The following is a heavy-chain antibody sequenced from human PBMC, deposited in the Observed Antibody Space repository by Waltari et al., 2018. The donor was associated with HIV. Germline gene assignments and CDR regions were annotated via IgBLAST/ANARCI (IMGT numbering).Heavy chain of an antibody. CDR3: AKVGSSSQYYYYGMDV. V-gene: IGHV3-23*01. J-gene: IGHJ6*02. CDR2: ISGSGGST. D-gene: IGHD6-6*01. Sequence: EVQLLESGGGLVQPGGSLRLSCAASGFTFSSYAMSWVRQAPGKGLEWVSAISGSGGSTYYADSVKGRFTISRDNSKNTLYLQMNSLRAEDTAVYYCAKVGSSSQYYYYGMDVWGQGTTVTVSS. CDR1: GFTFSSYA.